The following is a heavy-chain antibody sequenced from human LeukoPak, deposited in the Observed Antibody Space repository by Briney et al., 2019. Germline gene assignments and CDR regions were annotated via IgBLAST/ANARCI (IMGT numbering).Heavy chain of an antibody. V-gene: IGHV1-2*02. D-gene: IGHD3-16*01. J-gene: IGHJ3*01. CDR1: GYTFTAYY. Sequence: ASVKVSCRASGYTFTAYYIHWVRQAPGQGLEWMGWINPNSGGTNYAQKFQGRVSMTRDTSISTAYMELSRLTSDDTAVYYCATFTAPRNAFDLWGQGTMVTVSS. CDR3: ATFTAPRNAFDL. CDR2: INPNSGGT.